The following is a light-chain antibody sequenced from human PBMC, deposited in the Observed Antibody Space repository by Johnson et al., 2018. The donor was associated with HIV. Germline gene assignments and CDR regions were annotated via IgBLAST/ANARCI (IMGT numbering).Light chain of an antibody. V-gene: IGLV1-51*02. CDR1: SSNIGNND. CDR2: ENN. Sequence: QSVLTQPPSVSAAPGQKVTISCSGSSSNIGNNDVSWYQQLPGTAPKLLIYENNKRPSGIPDRFSGSKSGTSATLGITGLQTGDEADYYCGTWDSSLSAHFVFGTGTKITVL. CDR3: GTWDSSLSAHFV. J-gene: IGLJ1*01.